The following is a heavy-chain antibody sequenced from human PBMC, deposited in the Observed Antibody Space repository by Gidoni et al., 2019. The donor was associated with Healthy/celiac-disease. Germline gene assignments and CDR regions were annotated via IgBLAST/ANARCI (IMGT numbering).Heavy chain of an antibody. D-gene: IGHD3-10*01. CDR3: ASPSHRLKLLWFGDRALYGMDV. CDR2: IIPIFGTA. V-gene: IGHV1-69*01. CDR1: GGTFSSYA. J-gene: IGHJ6*02. Sequence: QVQLVQSGAEVKKPGSSVKVSCKASGGTFSSYAISWVRQAPGQGLEWMGGIIPIFGTANYAQKFQGRVTITADESTSTAYMELSSLRSEDTAVYYCASPSHRLKLLWFGDRALYGMDVWGQGTTVTVSS.